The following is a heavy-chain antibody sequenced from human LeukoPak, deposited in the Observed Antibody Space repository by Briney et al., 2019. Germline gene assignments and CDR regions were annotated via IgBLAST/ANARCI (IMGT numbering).Heavy chain of an antibody. V-gene: IGHV3-74*01. Sequence: GGSLRLSCAASGNSWMHWVRQAPGKGLVWVSHINSDGSWTSYTDSVKGRFTISKDNAKNTVYLQMNSLRAEDTAVYYCVSFYETYWGRGTLVTVSS. CDR1: GNSW. D-gene: IGHD2/OR15-2a*01. J-gene: IGHJ4*02. CDR2: INSDGSWT. CDR3: VSFYETY.